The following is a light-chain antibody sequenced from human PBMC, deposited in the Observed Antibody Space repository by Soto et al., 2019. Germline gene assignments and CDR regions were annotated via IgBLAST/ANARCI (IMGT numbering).Light chain of an antibody. Sequence: DIQMTQSPSSLSASVGDRVTITCRASQSISSYLNWYQQKPGKAPKLLIYAASSLQSGVPSRFSGSGSGTDFTLTISSLQPEDFATYYCQHSYSTPTTFGQG. CDR1: QSISSY. CDR3: QHSYSTPTT. CDR2: AAS. J-gene: IGKJ1*01. V-gene: IGKV1-39*01.